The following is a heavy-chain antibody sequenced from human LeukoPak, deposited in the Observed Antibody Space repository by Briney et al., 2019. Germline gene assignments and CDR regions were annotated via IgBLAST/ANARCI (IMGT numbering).Heavy chain of an antibody. Sequence: GGSLRLSCAASGFTFSSYSMNWVRQAPGKGLEWVPYISSSSSTIYYADSVKGRFTISRDNAKNSLYLQMNSLRAEDTAVYYCARVEAYYYDSSGYYPLDYWGQGTLVTVSS. D-gene: IGHD3-22*01. CDR3: ARVEAYYYDSSGYYPLDY. V-gene: IGHV3-48*01. J-gene: IGHJ4*02. CDR1: GFTFSSYS. CDR2: ISSSSSTI.